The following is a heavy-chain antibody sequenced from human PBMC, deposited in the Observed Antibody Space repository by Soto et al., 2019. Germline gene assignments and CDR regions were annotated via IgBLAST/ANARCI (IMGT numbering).Heavy chain of an antibody. Sequence: GGSLRLSCAASGFTFSSYAMSWVRQAPGKGLEWVSGISGSGGTTYYADSAKGRFTISRDNSKNTLYLQMNSLRVEDTALYYCAKVRGYCSGGSCYSDYWGQGTLVTVSS. CDR3: AKVRGYCSGGSCYSDY. J-gene: IGHJ4*02. V-gene: IGHV3-23*01. D-gene: IGHD2-15*01. CDR2: ISGSGGTT. CDR1: GFTFSSYA.